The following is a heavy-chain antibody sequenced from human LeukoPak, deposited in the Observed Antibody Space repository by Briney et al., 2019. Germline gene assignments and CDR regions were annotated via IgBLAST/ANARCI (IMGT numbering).Heavy chain of an antibody. J-gene: IGHJ4*02. Sequence: PSETLSLTCAVSGGSFKSYYWNWIRQPPGKGLEWIGEINHRRSTNYNSSLESRVTISVDTSKNQFSLKLSSVTALDTAVYYCARSRPERYAGAFDYWGQGTLVTVSS. CDR1: GGSFKSYY. V-gene: IGHV4-34*01. CDR3: ARSRPERYAGAFDY. CDR2: INHRRST. D-gene: IGHD5-24*01.